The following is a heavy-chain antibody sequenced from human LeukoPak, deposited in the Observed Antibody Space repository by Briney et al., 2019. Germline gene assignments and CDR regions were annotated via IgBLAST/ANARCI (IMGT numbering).Heavy chain of an antibody. CDR2: ISTSGSYI. Sequence: GESLRLSCAASGLTFSNYNMNWVRQAPGKGLEWVSSISTSGSYIYYANSMKGRFTISRDNAKNSLYLQMNSLRAEDTAVYYCAELGITMIGGVWGKGTTVTISP. J-gene: IGHJ6*04. V-gene: IGHV3-21*01. D-gene: IGHD3-10*02. CDR3: AELGITMIGGV. CDR1: GLTFSNYN.